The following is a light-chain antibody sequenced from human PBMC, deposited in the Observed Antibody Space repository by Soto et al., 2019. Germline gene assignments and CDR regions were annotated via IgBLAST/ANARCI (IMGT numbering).Light chain of an antibody. Sequence: EIVLTQSPGTLSLSPGERATLSCRASQSVSSSYLAWYQQKPGQAPRFLIYGASSRATGIPDRFSGSGSGTEFTLTISSLQSEDFAVYYCQQYNNWPLTFGGGTKV. CDR1: QSVSSSY. J-gene: IGKJ4*01. CDR3: QQYNNWPLT. CDR2: GAS. V-gene: IGKV3-20*01.